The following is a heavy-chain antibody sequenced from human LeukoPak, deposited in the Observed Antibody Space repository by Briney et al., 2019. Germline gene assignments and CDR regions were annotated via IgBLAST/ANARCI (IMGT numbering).Heavy chain of an antibody. CDR1: GGSFSGYY. J-gene: IGHJ4*02. D-gene: IGHD2-15*01. CDR3: ARTRWWELFFDY. V-gene: IGHV4-34*01. Sequence: PSETLSLTCAVYGGSFSGYYWSWIRQPPGKGLEWIEEINHSGSTNYNPSLKSRVTISVDTSKNQFSLKLSSVTAADTAVYYCARTRWWELFFDYWGQGTLVTVSS. CDR2: INHSGST.